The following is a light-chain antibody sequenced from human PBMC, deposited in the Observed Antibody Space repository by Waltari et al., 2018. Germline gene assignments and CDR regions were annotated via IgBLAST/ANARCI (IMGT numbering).Light chain of an antibody. CDR2: KNE. J-gene: IGLJ3*02. CDR1: NSNIGSNP. Sequence: QSVLTQPPSASGTPGQRVTISCSGSNSNIGSNPVSWYQQFPGPAPKLVIYKNEQRPSGVPDRFSASKSGTAASLAISGLRSEDEADYYCAAWDDSPIGQVFGGGTKVTVL. V-gene: IGLV1-47*01. CDR3: AAWDDSPIGQV.